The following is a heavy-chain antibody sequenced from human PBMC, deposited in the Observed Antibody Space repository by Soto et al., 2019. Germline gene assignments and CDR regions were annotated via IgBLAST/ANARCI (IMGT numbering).Heavy chain of an antibody. J-gene: IGHJ4*02. CDR3: ARDRGYSYGHYYFDY. V-gene: IGHV4-34*01. Sequence: PSETLSLTCAVCGGSFSGYYWSWIRQPPGKGLEWIGEINHSGSTNYNPSLKSRVTISVDTSKNQFSLKLSSVTAADTAVYYCARDRGYSYGHYYFDYWGQGTLVTVSS. D-gene: IGHD5-18*01. CDR1: GGSFSGYY. CDR2: INHSGST.